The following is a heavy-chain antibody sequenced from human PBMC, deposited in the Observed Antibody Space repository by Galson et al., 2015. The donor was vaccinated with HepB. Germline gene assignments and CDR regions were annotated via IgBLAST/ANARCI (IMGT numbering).Heavy chain of an antibody. J-gene: IGHJ3*02. Sequence: SLRLSCAASGFTFSSYAMHWVRQAPGKGLEWVAVISYDGSNKYYADSVKGRFTISRDNSKNTLYLQMNSLRAEDTAVYYCARETSGSYFPAFDIWGQGTMVTVSS. CDR2: ISYDGSNK. CDR1: GFTFSSYA. CDR3: ARETSGSYFPAFDI. V-gene: IGHV3-30-3*01. D-gene: IGHD1-26*01.